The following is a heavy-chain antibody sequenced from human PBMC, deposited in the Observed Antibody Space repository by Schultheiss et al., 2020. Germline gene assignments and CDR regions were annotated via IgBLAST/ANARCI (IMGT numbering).Heavy chain of an antibody. J-gene: IGHJ4*02. D-gene: IGHD1-14*01. CDR2: ISWNSGSI. Sequence: GGSLRLSCAASGIRFSNYAMHWVRQAPGKGLQWVSGISWNSGSIDYADSVKGRFTISRDNSKNTLYLQMNSLRAEDTAAYYCAKGNVRTWYLAYWGQGTLVTVSS. CDR1: GIRFSNYA. V-gene: IGHV3-9*01. CDR3: AKGNVRTWYLAY.